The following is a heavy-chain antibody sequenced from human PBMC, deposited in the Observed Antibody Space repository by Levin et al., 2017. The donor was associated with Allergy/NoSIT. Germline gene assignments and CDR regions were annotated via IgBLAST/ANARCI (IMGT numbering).Heavy chain of an antibody. CDR1: GGSISTGSYF. Sequence: ESLKISCTVSGGSISTGSYFWIWIRQSPGKGLEWIGYISYTGYNNYNPSLKSRVSISADTSRNQFSLNMNSVTAADTAIYYCARDLLSGRYGMDVWGQGTTVTVSS. CDR3: ARDLLSGRYGMDV. CDR2: ISYTGYN. V-gene: IGHV4-61*01. D-gene: IGHD1-26*01. J-gene: IGHJ6*02.